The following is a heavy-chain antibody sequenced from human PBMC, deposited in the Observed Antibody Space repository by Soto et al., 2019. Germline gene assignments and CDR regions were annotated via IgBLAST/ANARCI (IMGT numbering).Heavy chain of an antibody. D-gene: IGHD6-19*01. J-gene: IGHJ3*02. CDR3: AKGYSSGWSGAAFDI. CDR1: GYTFTSYY. Sequence: QVQLVQSGAEVKKPGASVKVSCKASGYTFTSYYMHWVRQAPGQGLEWMGIINPSGGSTSYAQKFQGRVTMTRDTSTSTVYMELSSLRSEDTAVYYCAKGYSSGWSGAAFDIWGQGTMVTVSS. CDR2: INPSGGST. V-gene: IGHV1-46*01.